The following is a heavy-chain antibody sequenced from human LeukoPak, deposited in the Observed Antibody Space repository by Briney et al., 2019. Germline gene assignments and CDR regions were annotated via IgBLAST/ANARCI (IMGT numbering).Heavy chain of an antibody. D-gene: IGHD3-3*01. J-gene: IGHJ4*02. Sequence: ASVKVSCKVSGYTLTELSMHWVRQAPGKGLERMGGFDPEDGETIYAQKFQGRVTMTEDTSTDTAYMELSSLRSEDTAVYYCATDSTTFDYFDYWGQGTLVTVSS. CDR3: ATDSTTFDYFDY. CDR1: GYTLTELS. V-gene: IGHV1-24*01. CDR2: FDPEDGET.